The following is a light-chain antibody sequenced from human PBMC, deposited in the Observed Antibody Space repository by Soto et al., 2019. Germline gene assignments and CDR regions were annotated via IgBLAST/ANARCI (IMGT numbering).Light chain of an antibody. Sequence: EIVLTQSPATLSLSPGERATLSCRASQSVNSGYLAWFQQKPGRAPRILIFGTSGRATGIPDRFSGNGSRTDFTLTISRVEPEDSAVYYCQQSGDSVFTSGPGTKVEI. CDR1: QSVNSGY. CDR2: GTS. J-gene: IGKJ3*01. V-gene: IGKV3-20*01. CDR3: QQSGDSVFT.